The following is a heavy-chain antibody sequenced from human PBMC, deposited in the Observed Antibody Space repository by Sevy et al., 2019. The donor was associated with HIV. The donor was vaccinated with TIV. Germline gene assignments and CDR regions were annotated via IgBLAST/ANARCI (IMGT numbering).Heavy chain of an antibody. CDR3: ASVRPCGGDCYFFDT. CDR1: GCTLNNYG. J-gene: IGHJ4*02. Sequence: ASVKVSCKASGCTLNNYGMNWVRQAPGQGLDWMGGIIPSVGIASYAQKIQGRAAITADESTSTIYLEVGRLRSDDTAVYFCASVRPCGGDCYFFDTWGQGTLVTVSS. CDR2: IIPSVGIA. V-gene: IGHV1-69*10. D-gene: IGHD2-21*02.